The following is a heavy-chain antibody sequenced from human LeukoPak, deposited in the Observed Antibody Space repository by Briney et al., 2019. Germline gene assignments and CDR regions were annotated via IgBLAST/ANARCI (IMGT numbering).Heavy chain of an antibody. Sequence: PSETLSLTCTISGGSIGPFFWTWIRQSAGKGLECIGRVSASWKSYYNPSLKSRLTMSLDESKNQFSLRLNSVTAADTAVYYCARGLRVAVAGYYFDSWARESWSPSPQ. CDR3: ARGLRVAVAGYYFDS. J-gene: IGHJ4*02. V-gene: IGHV4-4*07. CDR1: GGSIGPFF. CDR2: VSASWKS. D-gene: IGHD6-19*01.